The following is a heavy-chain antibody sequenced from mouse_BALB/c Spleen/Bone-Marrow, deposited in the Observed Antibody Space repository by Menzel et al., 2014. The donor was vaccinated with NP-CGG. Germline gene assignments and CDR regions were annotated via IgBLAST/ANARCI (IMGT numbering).Heavy chain of an antibody. J-gene: IGHJ3*01. CDR1: EYEFPSHD. CDR2: INSDGGST. Sequence: EVNVVESGGGLVQPGESLKLPCESNEYEFPSHDMSWVRKTPEKRLELVAAINSDGGSTYYPDTMERRFIISRDNSKKTLYLQMISLRSEDTAFYYCARHGDYYGSSLFAYWGQGTLVTVSA. V-gene: IGHV5-2*01. D-gene: IGHD1-1*01. CDR3: ARHGDYYGSSLFAY.